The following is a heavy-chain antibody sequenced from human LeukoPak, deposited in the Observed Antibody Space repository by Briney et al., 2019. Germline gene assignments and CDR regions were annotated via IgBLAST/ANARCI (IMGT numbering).Heavy chain of an antibody. CDR1: GFTFSSYW. V-gene: IGHV3-7*01. J-gene: IGHJ4*02. CDR3: ARDTGGSYYRYFDY. D-gene: IGHD1-26*01. CDR2: IKQDGSEK. Sequence: GGFLRLSCAASGFTFSSYWMSWVRQAPGKGLEWVANIKQDGSEKYYVDSVKGRFTISRYNAKNSLYLQMNSLRAEDTAVYYCARDTGGSYYRYFDYWGQGTLVTVSS.